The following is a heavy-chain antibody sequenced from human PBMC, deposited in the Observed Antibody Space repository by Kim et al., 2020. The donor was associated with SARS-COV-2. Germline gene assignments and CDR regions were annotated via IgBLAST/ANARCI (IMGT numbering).Heavy chain of an antibody. J-gene: IGHJ3*02. CDR3: ARDSHGSSWELLHDAFDI. CDR1: GFTFSSYS. D-gene: IGHD1-26*01. Sequence: GGSLRLSCAASGFTFSSYSMNWVRQAPGKGLEWVSYISSSSSTIYYADSVKGRFTISRDNAKNSLYLQMNSLRDEDTAVYYCARDSHGSSWELLHDAFDIWGQGTMVTVSS. V-gene: IGHV3-48*02. CDR2: ISSSSSTI.